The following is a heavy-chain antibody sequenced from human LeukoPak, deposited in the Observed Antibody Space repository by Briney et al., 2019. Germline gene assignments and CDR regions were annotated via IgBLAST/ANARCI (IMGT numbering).Heavy chain of an antibody. CDR3: ARYCGGDCYRPFDY. CDR1: GGSISSSSYY. D-gene: IGHD2-21*01. V-gene: IGHV4-39*07. J-gene: IGHJ4*02. CDR2: IYYSGST. Sequence: PSETLSLTCTVSGGSISSSSYYWGWIRQPPGKGLEWIGSIYYSGSTYYNPSLKSRVTISVDRSKNQFSLKLSSVTAADTAVYYCARYCGGDCYRPFDYWGQGTLVTVSS.